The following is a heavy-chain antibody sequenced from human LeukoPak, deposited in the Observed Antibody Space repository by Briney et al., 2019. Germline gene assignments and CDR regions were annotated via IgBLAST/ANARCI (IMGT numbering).Heavy chain of an antibody. CDR2: ISGSGGST. CDR1: GFTFSSYG. D-gene: IGHD6-6*01. Sequence: GGSLRLSCAASGFTFSSYGMSWVRQAPGKGLEWVSAISGSGGSTYYADSVKGRFTISRDNSENTLYLQMNSLRAEDTAVYYCARMRGSSSSAWKRRERRFDYWGQGTLVTVSS. V-gene: IGHV3-23*01. CDR3: ARMRGSSSSAWKRRERRFDY. J-gene: IGHJ4*02.